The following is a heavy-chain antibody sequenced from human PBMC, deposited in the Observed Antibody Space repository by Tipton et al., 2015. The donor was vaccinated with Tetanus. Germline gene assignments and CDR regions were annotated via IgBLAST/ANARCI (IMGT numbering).Heavy chain of an antibody. V-gene: IGHV1-8*01. CDR2: MNPDSGST. D-gene: IGHD1-26*01. CDR1: GYTFKNYD. J-gene: IGHJ4*02. CDR3: ARGRRSFSLDS. Sequence: QSGAEVKKPGASVRVSCKASGYTFKNYDVNWVRQAPGQGPERMGWMNPDSGSTGVAQKFQGRVTMTRDTSINTAYMELTSLTSDDTAVYFCARGRRSFSLDSWGQGTHVTVSS.